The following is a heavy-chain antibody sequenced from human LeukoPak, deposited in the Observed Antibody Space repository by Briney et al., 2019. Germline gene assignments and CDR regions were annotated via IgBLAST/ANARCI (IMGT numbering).Heavy chain of an antibody. CDR3: AKAGRGITMIVVVITGVFYFDY. V-gene: IGHV3-23*01. D-gene: IGHD3-22*01. CDR1: GFTFSSYA. CDR2: ISGSGGCT. J-gene: IGHJ4*02. Sequence: PGGSLRLSCAASGFTFSSYAMSWVRQAPGKGLEWVSAISGSGGCTYYADSVKGRFTISRDNSKNTLYLQMNSLRAEDTAVYYCAKAGRGITMIVVVITGVFYFDYWGQGTLVTVSS.